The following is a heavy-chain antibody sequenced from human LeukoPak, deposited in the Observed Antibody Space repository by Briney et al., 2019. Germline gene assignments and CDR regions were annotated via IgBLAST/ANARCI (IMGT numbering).Heavy chain of an antibody. D-gene: IGHD3-10*01. CDR1: GGSFSGYY. J-gene: IGHJ4*02. CDR3: ARLTRITMVRGVINAKDY. V-gene: IGHV4-34*01. Sequence: PSETLSLTCAVYGGSFSGYYWSWIRQPPGKGLEWLGEINHSGSTNYNPPLKSRVTISVDTSKNQFSLKLSSVTAADTAVYYCARLTRITMVRGVINAKDYWGQGTLVTVSS. CDR2: INHSGST.